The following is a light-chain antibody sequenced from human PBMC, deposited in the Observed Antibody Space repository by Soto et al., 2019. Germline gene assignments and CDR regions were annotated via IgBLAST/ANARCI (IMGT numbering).Light chain of an antibody. CDR2: EVS. V-gene: IGLV2-8*01. J-gene: IGLJ1*01. CDR3: SSYTSSSTSDV. Sequence: QSALTQPPSASGSPGQSVTISCTGTSSDIGAYIYVSWYQQHPGKAPKLMISEVSRRPSGVPERFSGSKSGNTASLTISGLQAEDEADYYCSSYTSSSTSDVFGTGTKVTVL. CDR1: SSDIGAYIY.